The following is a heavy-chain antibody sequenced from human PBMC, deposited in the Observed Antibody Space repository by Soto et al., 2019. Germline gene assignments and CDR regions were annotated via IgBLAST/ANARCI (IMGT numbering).Heavy chain of an antibody. CDR1: GFTFSSYA. CDR2: ISGSGGST. Sequence: PGGSLRLSCAASGFTFSSYAMSWVRQAPGKGLEWVSAISGSGGSTYYADSVKGRFTISRDNSKNTLYLQMNSLRAEDTAVYYCAKYLGFLEWFPRLPDHYYYGMDVWGQGTTVTVSS. V-gene: IGHV3-23*01. J-gene: IGHJ6*02. CDR3: AKYLGFLEWFPRLPDHYYYGMDV. D-gene: IGHD3-3*01.